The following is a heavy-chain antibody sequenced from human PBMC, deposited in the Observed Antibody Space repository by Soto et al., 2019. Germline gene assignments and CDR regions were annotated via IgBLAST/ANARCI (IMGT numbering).Heavy chain of an antibody. CDR1: GYTFTGYY. CDR2: INPNSGGT. CDR3: ARDRIPTLYSSSTNYYYYGMDV. J-gene: IGHJ6*02. Sequence: EASVKVSCKASGYTFTGYYMHWVRQAPGQGLEWMGWINPNSGGTNYAQKFQGRVTMTRDTSISTAYMELSRLRSDDTAVYYCARDRIPTLYSSSTNYYYYGMDVWGQGTTVTV. V-gene: IGHV1-2*02. D-gene: IGHD6-6*01.